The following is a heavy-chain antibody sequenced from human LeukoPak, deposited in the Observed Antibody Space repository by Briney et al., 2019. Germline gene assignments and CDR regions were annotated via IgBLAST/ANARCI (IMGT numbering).Heavy chain of an antibody. CDR3: ARQRPGYINDAFDI. V-gene: IGHV5-51*01. J-gene: IGHJ3*02. Sequence: GESLKISCKGSGFGFSGYWFGWVRQMPGKGLEWMGIIYPGDSDTRYSPSFQGQVTISADKSINTAFLQWSSLGASDTAIYFCARQRPGYINDAFDIWGQGTRVTVSS. CDR2: IYPGDSDT. D-gene: IGHD5-24*01. CDR1: GFGFSGYW.